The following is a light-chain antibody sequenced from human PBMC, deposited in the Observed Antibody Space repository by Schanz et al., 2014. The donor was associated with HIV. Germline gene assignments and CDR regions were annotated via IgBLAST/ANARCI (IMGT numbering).Light chain of an antibody. V-gene: IGKV3-20*01. J-gene: IGKJ3*01. CDR1: QSISTN. Sequence: IVMTQSPATLSVSPGERATLSCRASQSISTNLAWYQQKPGQAPRLLIYDASSRATGIPDRFSGSGSGTDFTLTISRLEPEDFAVYYCQHYGSSPPRVTFGPGTKVDIK. CDR3: QHYGSSPPRVT. CDR2: DAS.